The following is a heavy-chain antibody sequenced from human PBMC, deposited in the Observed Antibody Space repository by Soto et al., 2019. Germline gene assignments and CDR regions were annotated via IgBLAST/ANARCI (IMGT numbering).Heavy chain of an antibody. D-gene: IGHD1-26*01. V-gene: IGHV3-21*01. J-gene: IGHJ5*02. Sequence: ELQLVESGGGLVRPGGSLRLSCTASGFAFSSFNMNWVRQAPGKGLEWVSSIFTRSSHIYYADSVKGRFTISRDDAKNSLFLQMNSLSVEDTAVYYCESDLLAGQQLVIPWFHPWGQGTLVTVSS. CDR1: GFAFSSFN. CDR2: IFTRSSHI. CDR3: ESDLLAGQQLVIPWFHP.